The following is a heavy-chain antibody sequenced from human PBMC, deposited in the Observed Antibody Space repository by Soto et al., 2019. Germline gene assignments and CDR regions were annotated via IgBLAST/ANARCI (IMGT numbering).Heavy chain of an antibody. Sequence: PGGALRLSCAASGFTFSYYYMSWIRQSPGKGLEWVSYISSSSSYTNYADSVKGRFTISRDNAKNSLYLQMNSLRAEDTAVYYCARDTDIVVVPAAIPKYGMDVWGQGTTVTVSS. CDR1: GFTFSYYY. V-gene: IGHV3-11*06. CDR3: ARDTDIVVVPAAIPKYGMDV. CDR2: ISSSSSYT. J-gene: IGHJ6*02. D-gene: IGHD2-2*02.